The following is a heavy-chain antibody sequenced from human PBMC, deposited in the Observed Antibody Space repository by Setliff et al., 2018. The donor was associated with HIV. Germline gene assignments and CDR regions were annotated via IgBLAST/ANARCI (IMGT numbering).Heavy chain of an antibody. J-gene: IGHJ4*02. Sequence: GESLKISCAASGIRFSNYAMSWVRQAPGKGLEWVSGISGSAGTTYYADSVKGRFTISRDNSKNTLYLQMNSLRAEDTAVYYCAKDHATSSWFTALLDYWGQGALVTVSS. CDR1: GIRFSNYA. CDR3: AKDHATSSWFTALLDY. CDR2: ISGSAGTT. D-gene: IGHD6-13*01. V-gene: IGHV3-23*01.